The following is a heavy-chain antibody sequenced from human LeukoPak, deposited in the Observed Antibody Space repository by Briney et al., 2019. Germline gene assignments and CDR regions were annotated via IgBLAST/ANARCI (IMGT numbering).Heavy chain of an antibody. D-gene: IGHD6-13*01. CDR3: AKRGRQQLVHGRDAFDI. V-gene: IGHV3-23*01. CDR2: ISGSGGST. J-gene: IGHJ3*02. CDR1: GFTFSSYE. Sequence: GGSLRLSCAASGFTFSSYEMNWVRQAPGKGLEWVSGISGSGGSTYYADSVKGRFTISRDNSKNTLYLQMDSLRAEDTAVYYCAKRGRQQLVHGRDAFDIWGQGTMVTVSS.